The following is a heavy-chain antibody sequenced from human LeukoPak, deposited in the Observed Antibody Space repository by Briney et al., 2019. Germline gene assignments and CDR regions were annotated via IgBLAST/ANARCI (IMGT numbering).Heavy chain of an antibody. Sequence: GGSLRLSCAASGFTFNRSWMSGVRQTPGKGLEWLANIKEDGSEKYYVDSVKGRFIISRDNAKKSVYLQMNSLGAADTAVYYCAKSGGSPADYWGQGTLVTVSS. J-gene: IGHJ4*02. CDR1: GFTFNRSW. CDR2: IKEDGSEK. V-gene: IGHV3-7*03. CDR3: AKSGGSPADY. D-gene: IGHD3-10*01.